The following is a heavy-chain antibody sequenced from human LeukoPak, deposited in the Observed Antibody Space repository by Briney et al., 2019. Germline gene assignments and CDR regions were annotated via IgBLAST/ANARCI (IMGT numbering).Heavy chain of an antibody. CDR2: ISYDGSNK. J-gene: IGHJ5*02. D-gene: IGHD1-1*01. CDR1: GFTFSSYA. CDR3: ARDDYAVQPLSFWFDP. V-gene: IGHV3-30-3*01. Sequence: GGSLRLSCAASGFTFSSYAMHWVRQAPGKGLEWVAVISYDGSNKYYADSVKGRFTISRDNSKNSLYLQMNSLRAEDTAVYYCARDDYAVQPLSFWFDPWGQGTLVTVSS.